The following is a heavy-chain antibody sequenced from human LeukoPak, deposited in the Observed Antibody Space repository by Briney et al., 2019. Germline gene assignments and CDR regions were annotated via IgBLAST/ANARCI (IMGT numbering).Heavy chain of an antibody. V-gene: IGHV3-23*01. D-gene: IGHD2-15*01. J-gene: IGHJ4*02. CDR1: GLTFSGYV. CDR3: AKAPVTTCSGAYCYPFDY. Sequence: PGGSLRLSCGASGLTFSGYVMSWVRQAPGKGLEWVSTISDSGDSTYYADSVKGRFTISRDNSKSTLYLQMNSLRAEDTAVYYCAKAPVTTCSGAYCYPFDYWGQGTLVTVSS. CDR2: ISDSGDST.